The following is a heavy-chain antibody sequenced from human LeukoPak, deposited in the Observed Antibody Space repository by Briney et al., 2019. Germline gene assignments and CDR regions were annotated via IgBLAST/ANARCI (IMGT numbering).Heavy chain of an antibody. D-gene: IGHD1-14*01. Sequence: GGTLRLSCAASGFTLSSYAMSWVRQAPGKGLEWVSAISGSGGSTYYADSVKGRFTISRDNSKNTLYLQMNSLRAEDTAVYYCAKGTTLSARGWFDPWGQGTLVTVSS. CDR3: AKGTTLSARGWFDP. J-gene: IGHJ5*02. CDR1: GFTLSSYA. CDR2: ISGSGGST. V-gene: IGHV3-23*01.